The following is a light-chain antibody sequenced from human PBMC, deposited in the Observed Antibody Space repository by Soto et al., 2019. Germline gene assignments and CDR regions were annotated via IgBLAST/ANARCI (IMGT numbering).Light chain of an antibody. J-gene: IGLJ2*01. CDR1: SSDVGGYNY. Sequence: QSALTQPPSASGSPGQSVTIPCTGTSSDVGGYNYVSWYQQHPGKAPKVMIYEVDKRPSGVPDRFSGSKSGNTASLTVSGLQAEDEAHYYCSSNGGRNDVILGGGTKLTVL. V-gene: IGLV2-8*01. CDR2: EVD. CDR3: SSNGGRNDVI.